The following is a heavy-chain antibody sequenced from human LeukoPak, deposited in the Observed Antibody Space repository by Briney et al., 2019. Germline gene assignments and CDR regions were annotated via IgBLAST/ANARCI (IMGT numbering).Heavy chain of an antibody. CDR3: ARQPMIRGVNVFDS. Sequence: PSETLSLTCTVSGGSISSYYWSWIRQPPGKGLEWIGYVYYSGSTNYNPSLKSRVTISVDTSKNQFSLKLSSVTAADTAVYYCARQPMIRGVNVFDSWGQGTLAIVSS. D-gene: IGHD3-10*01. V-gene: IGHV4-59*08. CDR1: GGSISSYY. J-gene: IGHJ4*02. CDR2: VYYSGST.